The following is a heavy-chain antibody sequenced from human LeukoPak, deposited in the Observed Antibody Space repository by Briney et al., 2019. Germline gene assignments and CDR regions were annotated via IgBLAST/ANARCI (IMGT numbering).Heavy chain of an antibody. CDR3: ARPLIFITMIGPRKEVRGHDAFDI. Sequence: PSETLSLTCTVSGYSISSGYYWGWIRQPPGKGLEWIGSIYHSGSTYYNPSLKSRVTISVDTSKNQFSLKLSSVTAADTAVYYCARPLIFITMIGPRKEVRGHDAFDIWGQGTMVTVSS. CDR1: GYSISSGYY. CDR2: IYHSGST. D-gene: IGHD3-22*01. V-gene: IGHV4-38-2*02. J-gene: IGHJ3*02.